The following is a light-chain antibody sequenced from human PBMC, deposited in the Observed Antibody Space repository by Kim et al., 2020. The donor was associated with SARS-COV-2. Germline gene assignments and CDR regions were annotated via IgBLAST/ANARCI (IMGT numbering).Light chain of an antibody. Sequence: IQMTQSPSSVSASVGDRVTITCRASQNINTWLAWYQQKPGKAPKLLIYAASSLQSGVPSRFSGSGSGTAFTLTIARLQPDDSATYYCQRANRFPPFTFGKGTKVDIK. CDR2: AAS. CDR1: QNINTW. CDR3: QRANRFPPFT. V-gene: IGKV1-12*01. J-gene: IGKJ1*01.